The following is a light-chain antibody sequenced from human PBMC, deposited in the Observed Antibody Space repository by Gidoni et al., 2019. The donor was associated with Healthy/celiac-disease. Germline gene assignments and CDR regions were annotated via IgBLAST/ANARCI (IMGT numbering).Light chain of an antibody. Sequence: DIQMTQSPSTLSASVGDTVTITCRANQSISSWLAWYQQKPGKAPKLLIYKASILESGVPSRFSSSGSGTEFTLTISSLQPDDFATYYCQQYNSYPWTFGQGTKVEIK. CDR3: QQYNSYPWT. J-gene: IGKJ1*01. CDR1: QSISSW. CDR2: KAS. V-gene: IGKV1-5*03.